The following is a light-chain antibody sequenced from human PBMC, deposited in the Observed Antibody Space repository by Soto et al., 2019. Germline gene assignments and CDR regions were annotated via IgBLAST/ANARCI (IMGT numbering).Light chain of an antibody. CDR2: DAS. CDR1: QSISSW. Sequence: DIQMTQSPSTLSASVGDRVTITCRASQSISSWLAWYQQKPGKATKLLIYDASSLESGVPSRFSGSGSGTEFTPTISILQPDDFATYYCQQYNSYLFTFGPGTKVV. J-gene: IGKJ3*01. CDR3: QQYNSYLFT. V-gene: IGKV1-5*01.